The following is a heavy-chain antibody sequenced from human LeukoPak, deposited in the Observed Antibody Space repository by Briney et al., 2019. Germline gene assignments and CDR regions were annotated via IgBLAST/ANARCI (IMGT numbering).Heavy chain of an antibody. V-gene: IGHV3-21*01. CDR3: ARGPKASYDYVWGSYRH. CDR1: GFTFSSYS. CDR2: ISSSSSYI. D-gene: IGHD3-16*02. Sequence: GGSLRLSCAASGFTFSSYSMNWVRQAPGKGLEWVSSISSSSSYIYYADSVKGRFTISRDNAKNSLYLQMNSLRAEDTAVYYCARGPKASYDYVWGSYRHWGQGTLVTVSS. J-gene: IGHJ4*02.